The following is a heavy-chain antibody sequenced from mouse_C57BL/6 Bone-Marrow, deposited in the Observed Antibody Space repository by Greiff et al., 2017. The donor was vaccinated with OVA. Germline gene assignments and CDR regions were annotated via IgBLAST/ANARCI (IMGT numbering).Heavy chain of an antibody. CDR3: ARHGDYGSFFDY. CDR1: GFTFSSYG. D-gene: IGHD1-1*01. CDR2: ISSGGSYT. J-gene: IGHJ2*01. Sequence: EVQLVESGGYLVKPGGSLKLSCAASGFTFSSYGMSWVRQTPDKRLEWVATISSGGSYTYYPDSVKGRFTISRDNAKNTLYLQMSSLKSEDTAMYYCARHGDYGSFFDYWGQGTTLTVSS. V-gene: IGHV5-6*01.